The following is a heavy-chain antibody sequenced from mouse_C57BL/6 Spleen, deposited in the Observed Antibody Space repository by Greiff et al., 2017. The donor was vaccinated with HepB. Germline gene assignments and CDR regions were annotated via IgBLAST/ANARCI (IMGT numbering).Heavy chain of an antibody. Sequence: EVKLMESGGGLVKPGGSLKLSCAASGFTFSDYGMHWVRQAPEKGLEWVAYISSGSSTIYYADTVKGRFTISRDNAKNTLFLQMTSLRSEDTAMYDCARPRSNYVPSVDYWGQGTTLTVSS. CDR1: GFTFSDYG. V-gene: IGHV5-17*01. CDR2: ISSGSSTI. J-gene: IGHJ2*01. D-gene: IGHD2-5*01. CDR3: ARPRSNYVPSVDY.